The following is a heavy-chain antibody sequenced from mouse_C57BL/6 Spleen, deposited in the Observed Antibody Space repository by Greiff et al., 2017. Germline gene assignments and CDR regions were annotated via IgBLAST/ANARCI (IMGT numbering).Heavy chain of an antibody. CDR3: ARTDVDPFAY. Sequence: QVQLKESGPGLVQPSQSLSITCTVSGYSLTSYGVHWVRQAPGKGLEWLGVIWSGGSTDYHAAFISRLSISTDNSKSQVFLKMNRLQAYDTAIYYCARTDVDPFAYWGQGTLVTVSA. J-gene: IGHJ3*01. CDR2: IWSGGST. CDR1: GYSLTSYG. V-gene: IGHV2-2*01.